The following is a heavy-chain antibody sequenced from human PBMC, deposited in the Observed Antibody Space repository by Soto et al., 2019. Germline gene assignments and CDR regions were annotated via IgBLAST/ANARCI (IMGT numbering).Heavy chain of an antibody. J-gene: IGHJ5*02. Sequence: QVQLVESGGRVVQAGTSLRVSCAASGFSFGSSSMHWGRQAPGGGPEWVASISSDGRKTYYSESAKGRFTISRDNSKNIVYLEMDRLRLDDTAIYFCARDPGADFWSGVFDPWGQGTVVTVSS. CDR1: GFSFGSSS. CDR2: ISSDGRKT. CDR3: ARDPGADFWSGVFDP. V-gene: IGHV3-30*04. D-gene: IGHD3-3*01.